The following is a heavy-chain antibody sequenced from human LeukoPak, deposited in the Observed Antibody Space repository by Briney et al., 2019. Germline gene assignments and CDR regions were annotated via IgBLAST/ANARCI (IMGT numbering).Heavy chain of an antibody. CDR3: ATFNQRTMITFGGVINDY. J-gene: IGHJ4*02. V-gene: IGHV1-24*01. CDR1: GYTLSELS. CDR2: FDPENDET. D-gene: IGHD3-16*02. Sequence: ASVKVSCKISGYTLSELSMHWVRQAPGKRLEWMGGFDPENDETIYAQKYQGRVTMTEDPSTDTAYMELSSLRSEDTAVYYCATFNQRTMITFGGVINDYWGQGTLVTVSS.